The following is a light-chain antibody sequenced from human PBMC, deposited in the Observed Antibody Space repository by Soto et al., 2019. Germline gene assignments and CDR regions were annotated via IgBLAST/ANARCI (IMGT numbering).Light chain of an antibody. V-gene: IGLV2-14*01. J-gene: IGLJ1*01. CDR2: DVS. CDR3: SSYTSSRAYV. CDR1: SSDVGAYNY. Sequence: QSALTQPASVSGSPGQSITISCAGTSSDVGAYNYVSWYQQHPGKAPKFIIYDVSNRPSGVSNRFSGSKSGNTASLTISGLQAEDEADYYCSSYTSSRAYVFGTGTKLTVL.